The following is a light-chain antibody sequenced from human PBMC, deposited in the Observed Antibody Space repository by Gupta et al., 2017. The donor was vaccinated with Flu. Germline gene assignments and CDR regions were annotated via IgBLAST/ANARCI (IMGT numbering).Light chain of an antibody. CDR1: QSVFYSYNNKTY. CDR2: WAS. CDR3: QQYFSTVT. Sequence: INCQSSQSVFYSYNNKTYLAWYQQKPGQPPKLLIYWASTRESGVPDRFSGSGSGTDFTLTLSSLQAEDAAVYHGQQYFSTVTFGGGTKVELK. J-gene: IGKJ4*01. V-gene: IGKV4-1*01.